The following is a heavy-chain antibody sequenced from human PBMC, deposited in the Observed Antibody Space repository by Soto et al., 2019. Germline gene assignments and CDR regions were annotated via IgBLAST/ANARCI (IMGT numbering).Heavy chain of an antibody. D-gene: IGHD3-10*01. CDR3: ARAPTMQFS. CDR2: ISSSSSTV. J-gene: IGHJ4*02. Sequence: TGGSLRLSCAASGFTCSSYSMNWVRQAPGKGLEWVSYISSSSSTVYYADSVKGRFTISRDNAKNSLYLQMNSLRAEDTAVYYCARAPTMQFSGGQGTLVTVSS. CDR1: GFTCSSYS. V-gene: IGHV3-48*01.